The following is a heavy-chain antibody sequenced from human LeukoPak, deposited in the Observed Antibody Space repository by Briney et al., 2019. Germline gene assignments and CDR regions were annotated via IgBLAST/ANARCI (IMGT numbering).Heavy chain of an antibody. CDR3: ERGGGYCSGGSCYLDF. V-gene: IGHV4-34*01. CDR2: INESGDT. J-gene: IGHJ4*02. CDR1: GGSFSGYY. D-gene: IGHD2-15*01. Sequence: SETLSLTCAVYGGSFSGYYWNWFRQSPGKGLEWIGEINESGDTNNNPSLKSRVTISVDTSKNQFSLKLTSVTAADTAVYYCERGGGYCSGGSCYLDFWGQGGLVTVSS.